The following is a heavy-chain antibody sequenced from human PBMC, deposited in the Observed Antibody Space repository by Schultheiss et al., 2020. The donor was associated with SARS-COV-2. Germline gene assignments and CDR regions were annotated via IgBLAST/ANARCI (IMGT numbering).Heavy chain of an antibody. D-gene: IGHD3-22*01. CDR2: IYRSGST. J-gene: IGHJ3*02. V-gene: IGHV4-59*11. Sequence: SETLSLTCTVSGGSISNHYWTWIRQPPGKGLEWIGYIYRSGSTSYNPSLKSRVTISLDTSKNQFSLRLSSVTAADTAVYYCARENYYYDSSGDGAFDIWGQGTMVTVSS. CDR1: GGSISNHY. CDR3: ARENYYYDSSGDGAFDI.